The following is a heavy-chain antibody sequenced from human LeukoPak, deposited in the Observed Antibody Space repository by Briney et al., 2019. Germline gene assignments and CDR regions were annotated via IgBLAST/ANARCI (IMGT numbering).Heavy chain of an antibody. Sequence: GGSPRLSCAASGFTFSSYSMNWVRQAPGKGLEWVSSISSSSYIYYADSVKGRFTISRDNAKNSLYLQMNSLRAEDTAVYYCARDGAYSGSYRAAFDIWGQGTMVTVSS. CDR1: GFTFSSYS. V-gene: IGHV3-21*01. CDR2: ISSSSYI. D-gene: IGHD1-26*01. CDR3: ARDGAYSGSYRAAFDI. J-gene: IGHJ3*02.